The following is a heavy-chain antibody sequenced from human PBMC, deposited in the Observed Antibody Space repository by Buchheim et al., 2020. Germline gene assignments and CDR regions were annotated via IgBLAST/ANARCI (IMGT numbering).Heavy chain of an antibody. CDR1: GFAFNTHA. Sequence: QVQLVESGGGVVQPGESLRLSCAASGFAFNTHAMHWVRQAPGKGLEWVAFIWYDGSEKHYIDSVKGRFSISRDNSKTTLYLEMNSLRGEDTAVYYCARDPPNSGWALDYWGQGTL. J-gene: IGHJ4*02. D-gene: IGHD6-19*01. CDR3: ARDPPNSGWALDY. CDR2: IWYDGSEK. V-gene: IGHV3-33*01.